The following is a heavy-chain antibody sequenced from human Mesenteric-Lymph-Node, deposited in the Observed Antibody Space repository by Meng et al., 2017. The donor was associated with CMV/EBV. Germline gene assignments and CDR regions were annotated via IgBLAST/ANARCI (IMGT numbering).Heavy chain of an antibody. D-gene: IGHD6-6*01. Sequence: ASVKVSCKASGYTFTRYYMHWVRQPPGQGLEWMGIINPSGGSTSYAQKFQGRVTMTRDTSTSSVYMELSSLRSEDTAVYYCARVMATYSSSSSGFDYWGQGTLVTVSS. V-gene: IGHV1-46*01. CDR1: GYTFTRYY. J-gene: IGHJ4*02. CDR3: ARVMATYSSSSSGFDY. CDR2: INPSGGST.